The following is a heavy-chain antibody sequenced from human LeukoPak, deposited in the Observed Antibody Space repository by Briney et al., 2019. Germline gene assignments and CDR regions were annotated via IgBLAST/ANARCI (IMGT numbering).Heavy chain of an antibody. Sequence: SETLSLTCTVSGGSISSYYWSWIRQPPGKGLEWVGYIYYSGSTNYNPSLKSRVTISADTSKNQFSLKLSSVTAADTAVYYCARASAHSSSFDYWGQGTLVTVSS. CDR3: ARASAHSSSFDY. V-gene: IGHV4-59*01. CDR1: GGSISSYY. J-gene: IGHJ4*02. D-gene: IGHD6-19*01. CDR2: IYYSGST.